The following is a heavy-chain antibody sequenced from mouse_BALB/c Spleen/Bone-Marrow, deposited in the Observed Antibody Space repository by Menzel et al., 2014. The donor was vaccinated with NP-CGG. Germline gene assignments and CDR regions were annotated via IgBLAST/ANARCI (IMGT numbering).Heavy chain of an antibody. V-gene: IGHV1-63*01. CDR1: GYAFTNYW. D-gene: IGHD2-3*01. CDR3: ARRDYDGYRYALDY. Sequence: VQLQQSGAELVRPGTSVKISCKASGYAFTNYWLGWVKQRPGHGLEWIGNIYPGGGHIYYNEKFKGKAILTADKSSSTDCMQVSSQTSEGAAVYFCARRDYDGYRYALDYWGQGTSVTVAS. J-gene: IGHJ4*01. CDR2: IYPGGGHI.